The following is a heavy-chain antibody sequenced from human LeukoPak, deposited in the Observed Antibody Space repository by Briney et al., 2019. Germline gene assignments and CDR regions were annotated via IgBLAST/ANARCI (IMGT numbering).Heavy chain of an antibody. D-gene: IGHD3-10*01. CDR3: ARAMVRGVLTTYFDY. J-gene: IGHJ4*02. CDR2: IYPGDSDT. CDR1: GYSFTHYW. Sequence: GESLKISCKGSGYSFTHYWVGWVRQMPGKGLEWKGVIYPGDSDTRYSPSFQGQVTISADKSISTAYLQWSSLRASDTALYYCARAMVRGVLTTYFDYWGQGTLVTVSS. V-gene: IGHV5-51*01.